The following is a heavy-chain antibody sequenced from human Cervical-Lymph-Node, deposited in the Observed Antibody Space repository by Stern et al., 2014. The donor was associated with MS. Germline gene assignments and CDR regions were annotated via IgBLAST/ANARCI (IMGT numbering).Heavy chain of an antibody. Sequence: QLVQSGAEVKKPGSSVKVSCKAYGGTFTTHPITWWRQAPGQGLEWMGGIIPFLNTASYAQKFQGRITITADKSTGTTYMEISSLRSDDTAVYYCASSLVASGHWGQGTLVIVS. V-gene: IGHV1-69*06. CDR1: GGTFTTHP. CDR2: IIPFLNTA. CDR3: ASSLVASGH. D-gene: IGHD2-8*02. J-gene: IGHJ4*02.